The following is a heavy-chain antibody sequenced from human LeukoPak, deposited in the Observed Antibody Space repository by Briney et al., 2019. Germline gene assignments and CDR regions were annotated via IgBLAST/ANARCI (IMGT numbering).Heavy chain of an antibody. J-gene: IGHJ4*02. CDR1: GGTFSSYA. D-gene: IGHD3-22*01. CDR2: IIPIFGTA. CDR3: ARGLGEYYYDSSGKD. Sequence: GASVKVFCKASGGTFSSYAISWVRQAPGQGLEWMGGIIPIFGTANYAQKFQGRVTITADESTSTAYMELSSLRSEDTAVYYCARGLGEYYYDSSGKDWGQGTLVTVSS. V-gene: IGHV1-69*13.